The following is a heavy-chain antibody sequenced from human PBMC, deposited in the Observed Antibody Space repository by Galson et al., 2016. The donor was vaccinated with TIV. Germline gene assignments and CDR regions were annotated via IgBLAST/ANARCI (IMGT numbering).Heavy chain of an antibody. J-gene: IGHJ4*02. CDR1: GYTFTSYH. Sequence: SVKVSCKASGYTFTSYHINWVRQATGQGLEWMGWINPIFGTTKYAQKFQGRVTLTADDSTSTAYMELSFLRSEDTAIYYCARVRGEFYDSSGYYDSWGQGTLVSVSS. CDR2: INPIFGTT. V-gene: IGHV1-69*13. CDR3: ARVRGEFYDSSGYYDS. D-gene: IGHD3-22*01.